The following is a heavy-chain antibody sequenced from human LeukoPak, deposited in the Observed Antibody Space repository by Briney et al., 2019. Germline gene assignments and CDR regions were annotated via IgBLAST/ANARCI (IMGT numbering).Heavy chain of an antibody. J-gene: IGHJ4*02. CDR2: INPNSGGT. CDR3: ARDAIVRDHSNFAY. D-gene: IGHD4-11*01. Sequence: ASVKVSCKASGYTFTDYYIHWVRHAPGQGLEWMGWINPNSGGTNYAQKFQGRVTMTRDTSISTAYMELSRLRSDDTAVFYCARDAIVRDHSNFAYWGQGTLVTVSS. CDR1: GYTFTDYY. V-gene: IGHV1-2*02.